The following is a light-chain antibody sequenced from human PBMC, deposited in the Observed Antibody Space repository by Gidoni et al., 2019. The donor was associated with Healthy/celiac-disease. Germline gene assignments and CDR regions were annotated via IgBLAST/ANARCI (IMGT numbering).Light chain of an antibody. CDR1: QGIRND. CDR3: LQDYNYPWT. Sequence: AIQMTQSPSSLSASVGDSVTITCRASQGIRNDLGWYQQKPGKAPKLLIYAASSLQSGVPSRFSGSGSGTDFTLAISSLQPEDFATYYCLQDYNYPWTFGQGTKVEIK. CDR2: AAS. J-gene: IGKJ1*01. V-gene: IGKV1-6*01.